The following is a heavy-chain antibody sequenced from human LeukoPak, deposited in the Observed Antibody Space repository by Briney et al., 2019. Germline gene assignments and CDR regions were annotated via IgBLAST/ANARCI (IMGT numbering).Heavy chain of an antibody. J-gene: IGHJ4*02. Sequence: GASVKVSCKASGYTFTSYSINWVRQAPGQGLERMGWISTYNANTNYAQKLQGRVTMTTDRSTSTAYMELRSLRSDDTAVYYCARGSGDYYFDYWGQGTLVTVSS. CDR3: ARGSGDYYFDY. D-gene: IGHD1-26*01. CDR1: GYTFTSYS. CDR2: ISTYNANT. V-gene: IGHV1-18*01.